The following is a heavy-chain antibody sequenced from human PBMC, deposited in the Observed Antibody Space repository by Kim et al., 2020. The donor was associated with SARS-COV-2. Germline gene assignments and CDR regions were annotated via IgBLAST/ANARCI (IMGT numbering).Heavy chain of an antibody. CDR2: ISYSGST. Sequence: SETLSLTCTVSGGSISSYYWSWIRQPPGKGLEWIAYISYSGSTNYSPSLKGRVTISVDTSKNQSSLKLNSVTAADTAVYYCARERRSGTYYYFDYWGQGT. J-gene: IGHJ4*02. V-gene: IGHV4-59*01. CDR1: GGSISSYY. CDR3: ARERRSGTYYYFDY. D-gene: IGHD3-10*01.